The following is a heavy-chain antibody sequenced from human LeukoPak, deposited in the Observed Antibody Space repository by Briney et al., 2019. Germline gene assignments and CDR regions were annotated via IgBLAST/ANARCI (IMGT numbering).Heavy chain of an antibody. J-gene: IGHJ4*02. Sequence: SETLSLTCAVSGGSISRSNWWSWVRQPPGKGLEWIGDILHSGDTNYNASLRSRLTISLDKSRNQFSLKLSSVTAADTAVYYCARAGSLEMATIIRYWGQGTLVTVSS. CDR3: ARAGSLEMATIIRY. V-gene: IGHV4-4*02. CDR2: ILHSGDT. CDR1: GGSISRSNW. D-gene: IGHD5-24*01.